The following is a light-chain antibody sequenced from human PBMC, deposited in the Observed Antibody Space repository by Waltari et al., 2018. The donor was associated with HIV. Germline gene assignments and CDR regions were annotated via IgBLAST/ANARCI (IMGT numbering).Light chain of an antibody. CDR3: RSFTSSSLYV. Sequence: QSALTQPASVSGSPGQSITISCTGTSSDVGGYHYVSWYQQHPGKAPKLMIYEVSNRPSGVSDRFSGSKSGNTASLTISGLQAEDEAEYYCRSFTSSSLYVFGTGTKVTVL. CDR1: SSDVGGYHY. V-gene: IGLV2-14*01. J-gene: IGLJ1*01. CDR2: EVS.